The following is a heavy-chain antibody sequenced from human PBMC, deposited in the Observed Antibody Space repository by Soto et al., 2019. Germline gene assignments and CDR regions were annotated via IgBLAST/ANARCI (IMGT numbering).Heavy chain of an antibody. CDR2: IYYSGST. CDR1: GGSISRYD. V-gene: IGHV4-59*01. Sequence: SETLSLTSTVSGGSISRYDWSWIRQPPGKGLGWIGYIYYSGSTNYNPSLKSRVTISVDTSKNQFSLKLSSVTAADTAVYYCARAGSGYSYFSVDYWGQGTLVTVSS. CDR3: ARAGSGYSYFSVDY. D-gene: IGHD5-18*01. J-gene: IGHJ4*02.